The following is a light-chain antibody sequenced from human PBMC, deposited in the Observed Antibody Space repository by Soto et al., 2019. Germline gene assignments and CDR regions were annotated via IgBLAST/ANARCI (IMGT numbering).Light chain of an antibody. CDR1: QRISSW. Sequence: DIQMTQSPSTLSASVGERATITCRASQRISSWLAWYQQKPGKAPMLLIYKASSLESGVPSTFRGSGSVTEFTLTISSLQPDDVATYYCQQYNSISPATFGQGTKVEIK. CDR2: KAS. J-gene: IGKJ1*01. CDR3: QQYNSISPAT. V-gene: IGKV1-5*03.